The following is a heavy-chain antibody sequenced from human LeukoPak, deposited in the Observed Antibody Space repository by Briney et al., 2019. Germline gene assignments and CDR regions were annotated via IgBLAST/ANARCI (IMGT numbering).Heavy chain of an antibody. CDR2: IWYDGSNK. CDR1: GFTFSSYG. J-gene: IGHJ4*02. V-gene: IGHV3-33*01. D-gene: IGHD6-19*01. CDR3: ARAPYSSGWYGVAGHDY. Sequence: PGGSLRLSCAASGFTFSSYGMHWVRQAPGKGLEWVAVIWYDGSNKYYADSVKGRFTISRDNSKNTLYLQMNSLRAEDTAVYYCARAPYSSGWYGVAGHDYWGQGTLVTVSS.